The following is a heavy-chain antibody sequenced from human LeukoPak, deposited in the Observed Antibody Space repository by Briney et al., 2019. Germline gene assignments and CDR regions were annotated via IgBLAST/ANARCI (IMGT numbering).Heavy chain of an antibody. CDR2: ISSSSSYI. V-gene: IGHV3-21*01. CDR1: GFTLSSYG. CDR3: AKSGGYSSSWYVLIRDYYYYYYMDV. J-gene: IGHJ6*03. D-gene: IGHD6-13*01. Sequence: KSGGSLRLSCAASGFTLSSYGMHWVRQAPGKGLEWVSSISSSSSYIYYADSVKGRFTISRDNAKNSLYLQMNSMRAEDTAVYYCAKSGGYSSSWYVLIRDYYYYYYMDVWGKGTTVTVSS.